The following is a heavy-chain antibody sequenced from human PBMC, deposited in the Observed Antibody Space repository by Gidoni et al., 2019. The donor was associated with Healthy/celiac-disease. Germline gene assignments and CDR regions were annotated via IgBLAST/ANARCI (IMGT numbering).Heavy chain of an antibody. CDR3: ALVEMATIGAFDI. Sequence: QLQLQESGPGLVKPSETLSLTCTVPAGTISSSSYYLGWIRQPPGTGLEWIGSIYNSWSTYYNPALKSRVTISVDTSKKQFSLKLSSVTAADTAVYYCALVEMATIGAFDIWGQGTMVTVSS. D-gene: IGHD5-12*01. CDR1: AGTISSSSYY. CDR2: IYNSWST. J-gene: IGHJ3*02. V-gene: IGHV4-39*01.